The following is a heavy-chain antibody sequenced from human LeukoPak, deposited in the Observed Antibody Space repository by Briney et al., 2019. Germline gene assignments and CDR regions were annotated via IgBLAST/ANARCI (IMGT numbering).Heavy chain of an antibody. CDR3: AKYLAGTFDY. D-gene: IGHD6-19*01. Sequence: PGGSLRLSCAASGFTFSDYYMSWIRQAPGKGLEWVSYITNSGSTIYYADSVKGRFTISRDNAKNSLYLQMNSLRAEDTALYYCAKYLAGTFDYWGQGTLVTVSS. CDR1: GFTFSDYY. J-gene: IGHJ4*02. V-gene: IGHV3-11*01. CDR2: ITNSGSTI.